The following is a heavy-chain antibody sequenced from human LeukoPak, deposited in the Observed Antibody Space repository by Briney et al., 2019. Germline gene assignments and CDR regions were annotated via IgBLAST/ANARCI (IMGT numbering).Heavy chain of an antibody. D-gene: IGHD3-22*01. CDR2: VCNNADT. V-gene: IGHV4-31*03. J-gene: IGHJ4*02. Sequence: SQTLSLTCNVTGASIGSGGLYWTWLRQHPGKGPEWLGYVCNNADTDYNPSLKSRLTISLDASKNQFYLNVKSVTAADAAVYYCAISPNSGYYYWGQGTLVAVSS. CDR3: AISPNSGYYY. CDR1: GASIGSGGLY.